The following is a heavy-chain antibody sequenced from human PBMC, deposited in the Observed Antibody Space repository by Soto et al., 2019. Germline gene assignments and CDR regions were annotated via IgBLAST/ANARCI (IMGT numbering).Heavy chain of an antibody. V-gene: IGHV4-30-2*01. D-gene: IGHD2-21*01. CDR2: MYHSGDT. CDR1: GGSLTRGGFS. J-gene: IGHJ5*02. CDR3: ASSKYDVVAGSVWFDP. Sequence: ASGTPSLTCAVSGGSLTRGGFSWGWSRQPPGQGLEWIGYMYHSGDTYYNPTLQGRVTISLDHSRNQFSLRLNSVTAAETAVYFCASSKYDVVAGSVWFDPWGQGTLVTVSS.